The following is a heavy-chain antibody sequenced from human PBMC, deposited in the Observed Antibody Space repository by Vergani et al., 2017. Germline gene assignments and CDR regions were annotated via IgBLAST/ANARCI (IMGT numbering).Heavy chain of an antibody. D-gene: IGHD6-19*01. CDR1: GFPFSTYG. V-gene: IGHV3-30*02. Sequence: QVQLVESGGGVVQPGESLRLSCAASGFPFSTYGMHWVRQAPGKGLEWVAFIQKDGIDKFYADSVRGRFTISRDNSKNTLFLHMNSLRPEDTAVYYCAKVGRSEVAGTFGAFDIWGQGTMVTVSS. CDR3: AKVGRSEVAGTFGAFDI. CDR2: IQKDGIDK. J-gene: IGHJ3*02.